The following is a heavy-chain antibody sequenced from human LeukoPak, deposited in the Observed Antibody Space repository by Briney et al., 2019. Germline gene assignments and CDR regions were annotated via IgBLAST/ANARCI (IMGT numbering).Heavy chain of an antibody. V-gene: IGHV4-31*03. Sequence: SETLSLTCTVSGGSISSGGYYWSWIRQHPGKGLEWIGCIYYSGSTYYNPSLKSRVTISVDTSKNQFSLKLSSVTAADTAVYYCARVSIAARRRTYYYYYGMDVWGQGTTVTVSS. CDR1: GGSISSGGYY. J-gene: IGHJ6*02. CDR3: ARVSIAARRRTYYYYYGMDV. D-gene: IGHD6-6*01. CDR2: IYYSGST.